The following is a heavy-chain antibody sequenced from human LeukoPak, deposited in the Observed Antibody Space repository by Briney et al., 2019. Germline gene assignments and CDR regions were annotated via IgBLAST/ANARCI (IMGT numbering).Heavy chain of an antibody. CDR3: AKDEASGSYFDY. Sequence: PGGSLRLSCAASGFTFSSYAMSWVRRAPGEGLEWVSAISGSGGSTYYADSVKGRFTISRDNSKNTLYLQMNSLRAEDTAVYYCAKDEASGSYFDYWGQGTLVTVSS. D-gene: IGHD1-26*01. CDR1: GFTFSSYA. J-gene: IGHJ4*02. V-gene: IGHV3-23*01. CDR2: ISGSGGST.